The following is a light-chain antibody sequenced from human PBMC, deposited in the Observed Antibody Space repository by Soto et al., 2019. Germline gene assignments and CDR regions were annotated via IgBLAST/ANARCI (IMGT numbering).Light chain of an antibody. CDR2: EVS. V-gene: IGLV2-8*01. CDR3: SSYAGSNNLGV. CDR1: SSDVGGYNY. Sequence: QSALTQPPSASGSPGQSVTISCTGTSSDVGGYNYVSWYQQHPGRAPKLMIYEVSKRPSGVPDRFSGSKSGNTASLTVSGLQPEDEADYYCSSYAGSNNLGVFGGGTKQTVL. J-gene: IGLJ2*01.